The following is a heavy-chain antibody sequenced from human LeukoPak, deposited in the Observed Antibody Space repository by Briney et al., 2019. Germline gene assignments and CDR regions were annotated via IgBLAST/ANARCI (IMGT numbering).Heavy chain of an antibody. J-gene: IGHJ4*02. CDR2: ISYDGSTK. D-gene: IGHD2-15*01. Sequence: PGGSLRLSCAASGFTFSSYGMSWVRQAPGKGLEWVAVISYDGSTKYYVDSVKGRFTISRDNSNNTLYLQMNSLRAEDTAVYYCARDDIRSGILASAGVRYWGQGTLVTVSS. CDR1: GFTFSSYG. V-gene: IGHV3-30*03. CDR3: ARDDIRSGILASAGVRY.